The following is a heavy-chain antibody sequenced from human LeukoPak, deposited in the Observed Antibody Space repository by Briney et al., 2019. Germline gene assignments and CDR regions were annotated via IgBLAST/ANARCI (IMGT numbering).Heavy chain of an antibody. J-gene: IGHJ4*02. CDR1: GFTFSNYW. CDR3: ARDKVTY. CDR2: INMDGSEK. V-gene: IGHV3-7*01. Sequence: GGSLRLSCAASGFTFSNYWISWVRQAPGKGLEWVAHINMDGSEKYYVDSVKGRFTISRDNAKNSLYLQMNSLRVEDTAVYYCARDKVTYWGQGTLVTVSS.